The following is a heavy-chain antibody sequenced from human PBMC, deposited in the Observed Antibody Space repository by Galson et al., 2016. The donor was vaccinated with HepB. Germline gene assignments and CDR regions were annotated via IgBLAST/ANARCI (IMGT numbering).Heavy chain of an antibody. J-gene: IGHJ6*02. V-gene: IGHV3-30*18. Sequence: SLRLSCAASGFTFSRSDMYWVRQAPGKGLEWVAVTSYDGSNEYYADSVKGRFTISRDNSKNTLYLQMNSLRAEDTAVYYCAKDLWADYDGSGRDTQKYGMDVWGQGTTVIVSS. CDR3: AKDLWADYDGSGRDTQKYGMDV. D-gene: IGHD3-10*01. CDR2: TSYDGSNE. CDR1: GFTFSRSD.